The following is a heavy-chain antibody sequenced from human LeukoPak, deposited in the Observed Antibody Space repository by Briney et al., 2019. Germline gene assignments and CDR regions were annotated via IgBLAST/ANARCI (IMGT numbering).Heavy chain of an antibody. J-gene: IGHJ6*04. CDR3: ARGRSGATMRGV. CDR1: GFTFSSYE. V-gene: IGHV3-48*03. D-gene: IGHD5-12*01. CDR2: ISSSGSTI. Sequence: HPGGSLRLSCAASGFTFSSYEMNWVRQAPGKGLEWVSYISSSGSTIYYADSVKGRFTISRDNAKNSLYLQMNSLRAEDTAVYYCARGRSGATMRGVWGKGTTVTVSP.